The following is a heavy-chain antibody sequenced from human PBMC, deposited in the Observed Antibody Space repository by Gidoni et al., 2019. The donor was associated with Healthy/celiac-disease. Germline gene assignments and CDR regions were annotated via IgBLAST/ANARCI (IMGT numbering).Heavy chain of an antibody. J-gene: IGHJ4*02. CDR1: GFTFSNAW. CDR3: TTDLSDSSGYYSPPGDY. V-gene: IGHV3-15*01. D-gene: IGHD3-22*01. CDR2: IKSKTDGGTT. Sequence: EVQLVESGGGLVKPGGSLRLSCAASGFTFSNAWMSWVRQAPGKGLEWVGRIKSKTDGGTTDYAAPVKGRFTISRDDSKNTLYLQMNSLKTEDTAVYYCTTDLSDSSGYYSPPGDYWGQGTLVTVSS.